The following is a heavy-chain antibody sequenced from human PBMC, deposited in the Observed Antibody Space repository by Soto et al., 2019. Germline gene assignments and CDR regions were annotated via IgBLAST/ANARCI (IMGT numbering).Heavy chain of an antibody. CDR2: ISSNGGST. V-gene: IGHV3-64*02. J-gene: IGHJ4*02. CDR3: ARGGFKYSSSYIDY. CDR1: GFTFSSYA. D-gene: IGHD6-13*01. Sequence: EVQLVESGEGLVQPGGSLRLSCAASGFTFSSYAMHWVRQAPGKGLEYVSAISSNGGSTYYADSVKGRFTISRDNSKNTLYLRMGSLRAEDMAVYYCARGGFKYSSSYIDYWGQGTLVTVSS.